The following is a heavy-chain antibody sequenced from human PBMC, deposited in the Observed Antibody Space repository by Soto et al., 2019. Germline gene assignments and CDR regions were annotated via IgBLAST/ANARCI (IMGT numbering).Heavy chain of an antibody. V-gene: IGHV4-59*12. CDR2: IYYSGSP. J-gene: IGHJ4*02. CDR1: GDSISTYY. Sequence: ETLSLTCTVSGDSISTYYWTWIRQPPGKGLEWIGYIYYSGSPSYNPSLKSRVTISVDTSKNQFSLKLTSVTAADTAVYYCARDKITGLFDYWGQGTLVTVSS. D-gene: IGHD2-8*02. CDR3: ARDKITGLFDY.